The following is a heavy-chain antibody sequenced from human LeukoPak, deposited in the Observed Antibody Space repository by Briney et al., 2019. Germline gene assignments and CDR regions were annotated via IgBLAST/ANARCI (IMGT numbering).Heavy chain of an antibody. J-gene: IGHJ4*02. V-gene: IGHV4-30-4*01. CDR1: GGSISSGDYY. Sequence: PSQTLSLTCTVSGGSISSGDYYWGWLRQPPGTGLEWIGYIYYSGSTYYNPSLKSRVTISVDTSKNQFSLKLSSVTAADTAVYYCARENYYDSSVVDYWGQGTLVTVSS. CDR3: ARENYYDSSVVDY. CDR2: IYYSGST. D-gene: IGHD3-22*01.